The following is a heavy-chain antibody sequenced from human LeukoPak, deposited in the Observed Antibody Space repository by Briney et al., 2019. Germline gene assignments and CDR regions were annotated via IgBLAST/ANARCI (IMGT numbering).Heavy chain of an antibody. D-gene: IGHD3-10*01. CDR3: ARVGAYNWFDP. CDR1: GDSISSYY. J-gene: IGHJ5*01. V-gene: IGHV4-59*01. CDR2: IYYTGST. Sequence: SETLSLTCTVFGDSISSYYWSWIRQPPGKGLEWIAYIYYTGSTNYTPSPKSRVTISVDTSKSQFSLKLISVTAADTAVYYCARVGAYNWFDPWGQGTLVTVSS.